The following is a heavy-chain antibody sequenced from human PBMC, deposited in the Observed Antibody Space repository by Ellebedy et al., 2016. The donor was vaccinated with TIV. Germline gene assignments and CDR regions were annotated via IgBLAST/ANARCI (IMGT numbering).Heavy chain of an antibody. CDR3: VREDDTETVTPDY. J-gene: IGHJ4*02. Sequence: GESLKISCAASGFIFSDYPMNWVRQAPGKGLEWVSAISSSSRSIYYADSVKGRFVISRDNGKNSLFLQMNSLRDEDTAVYYCVREDDTETVTPDYWGQGTQATVSS. D-gene: IGHD4-23*01. CDR2: ISSSSRSI. V-gene: IGHV3-21*01. CDR1: GFIFSDYP.